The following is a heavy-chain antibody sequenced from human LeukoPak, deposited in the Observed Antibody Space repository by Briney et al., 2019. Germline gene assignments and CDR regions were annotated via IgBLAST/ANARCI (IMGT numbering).Heavy chain of an antibody. J-gene: IGHJ6*03. CDR3: ARDARTTVSTGAYFMEV. Sequence: QTLSLTCAISGDSVSSNSAAWSWIRQSPTRGLEWLGRTFYRSKWNNDYAVFVKSRIAINADTSKNQFSLQLNSVTPEDTAVYYCARDARTTVSTGAYFMEVWGKGTTVTVSS. CDR1: GDSVSSNSAA. CDR2: TFYRSKWNN. V-gene: IGHV6-1*01. D-gene: IGHD4-17*01.